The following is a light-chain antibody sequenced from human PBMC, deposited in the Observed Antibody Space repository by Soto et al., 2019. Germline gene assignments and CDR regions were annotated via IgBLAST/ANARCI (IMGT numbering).Light chain of an antibody. J-gene: IGKJ2*01. CDR2: GTS. CDR1: QRMSSNY. V-gene: IGKV3-20*01. CDR3: QQYGTAPPRYT. Sequence: ELVLTHSPGTLSLSPGERATLSCRASQRMSSNYLAWYQQKPGQAPRLLIYGTSTRATGSPDRFSGSGSGTDFTLTISRLEPEDSAVYYCQQYGTAPPRYTFGQGTKLEIK.